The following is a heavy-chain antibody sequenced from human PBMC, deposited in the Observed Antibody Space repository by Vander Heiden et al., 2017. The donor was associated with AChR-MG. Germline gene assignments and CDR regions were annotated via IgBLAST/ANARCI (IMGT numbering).Heavy chain of an antibody. J-gene: IGHJ4*02. V-gene: IGHV1-2*02. Sequence: QVQLLQSGAEVKKPGASVKISCTASGYTFTGFYIPWVRQAPGQGLEYMGWVNPDSGDTTYVQKFQGRVTMTRDTSISTANMELSGLTSDDTAIYYCARYYYGSGTLRLFDYWGQGTLVTVSS. CDR1: GYTFTGFY. CDR3: ARYYYGSGTLRLFDY. CDR2: VNPDSGDT. D-gene: IGHD3-10*01.